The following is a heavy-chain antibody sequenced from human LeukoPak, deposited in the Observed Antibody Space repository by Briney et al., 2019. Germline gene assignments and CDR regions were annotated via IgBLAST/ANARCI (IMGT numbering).Heavy chain of an antibody. J-gene: IGHJ4*02. Sequence: TGGSLRLSCAASGFTFSSYSMNWVRQAPGKGLEWVSSISSSSSYIYYADSVKGRFTISRDNAKNSLYLQVNSLRAEDTAVYYCAREYCSGGSCYLADYWGQGTLVTVSS. CDR1: GFTFSSYS. V-gene: IGHV3-21*01. D-gene: IGHD2-15*01. CDR2: ISSSSSYI. CDR3: AREYCSGGSCYLADY.